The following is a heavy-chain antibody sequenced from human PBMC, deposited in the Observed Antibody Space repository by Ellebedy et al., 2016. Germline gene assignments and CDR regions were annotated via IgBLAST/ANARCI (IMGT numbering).Heavy chain of an antibody. CDR3: ARFLNKSESRSSLSPYYYGLDV. J-gene: IGHJ6*02. V-gene: IGHV3-11*03. D-gene: IGHD3-10*01. Sequence: GESLKISXAASEFTFSDYYMSWIRQAPGKGLEWVSYISSRSSYTNYADSVKGRFTISGDKAKNSLYLQMNSLRAEDTAVYYCARFLNKSESRSSLSPYYYGLDVWGQGTTVTVSS. CDR2: ISSRSSYT. CDR1: EFTFSDYY.